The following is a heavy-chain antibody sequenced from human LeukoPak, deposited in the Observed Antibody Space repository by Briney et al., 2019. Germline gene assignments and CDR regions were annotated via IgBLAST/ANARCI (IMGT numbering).Heavy chain of an antibody. CDR1: EFSFRTYT. Sequence: GSLRLSCADSEFSFRTYTMNWVRQAPGKGLEWVSSINSNSRYIYYADSVKGRFTIFRDNSKNTLYLQMNSLRAEDTAVYYCAKDPVAARPNYFDYWGQGTLVTVSS. J-gene: IGHJ4*02. V-gene: IGHV3-21*04. CDR3: AKDPVAARPNYFDY. D-gene: IGHD6-6*01. CDR2: INSNSRYI.